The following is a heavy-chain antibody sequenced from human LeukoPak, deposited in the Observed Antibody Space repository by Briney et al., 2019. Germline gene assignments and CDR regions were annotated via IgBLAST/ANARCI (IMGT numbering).Heavy chain of an antibody. V-gene: IGHV1-69*13. CDR3: ARPKYYYGSGSYVYFDY. D-gene: IGHD3-10*01. CDR1: GGTFSGYA. Sequence: ASVKVSCKASGGTFSGYAISWVRQAPGQGLEWMGGIIPIFGTANYAQKFQGRVTITADESTSTAYMELSSLRSEDTAVYYCARPKYYYGSGSYVYFDYWGQGTLVTVSS. J-gene: IGHJ4*02. CDR2: IIPIFGTA.